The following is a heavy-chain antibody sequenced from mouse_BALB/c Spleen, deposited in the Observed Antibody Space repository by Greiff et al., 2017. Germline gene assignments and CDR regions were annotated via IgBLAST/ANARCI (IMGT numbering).Heavy chain of an antibody. Sequence: QVQLKESGAELVRPGTSVKVSCKASGYAFTNYLIEWVKQRPGQGLEWIGVINPGSGGTNYNEKFKGKATLTADKSSSTAYMQLSSLTSDDSAVYFCARNGNYVDYWGQGTSVTVSS. D-gene: IGHD2-1*01. CDR1: GYAFTNYL. CDR3: ARNGNYVDY. V-gene: IGHV1-54*01. J-gene: IGHJ4*01. CDR2: INPGSGGT.